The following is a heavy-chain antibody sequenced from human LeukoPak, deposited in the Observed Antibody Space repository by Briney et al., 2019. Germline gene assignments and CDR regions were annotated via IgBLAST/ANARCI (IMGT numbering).Heavy chain of an antibody. D-gene: IGHD6-13*01. CDR1: GGTFSSYA. CDR3: ARDERQQLVQSNYYYYMDV. Sequence: SVKVSCXASGGTFSSYAISWVRQAPGQGLEWMGGIIPIFGTANYAQKFQGRVTITADESMSTAYMELSSLRSEDTAVYYCARDERQQLVQSNYYYYMDVWGKGTTVTVSS. V-gene: IGHV1-69*13. CDR2: IIPIFGTA. J-gene: IGHJ6*03.